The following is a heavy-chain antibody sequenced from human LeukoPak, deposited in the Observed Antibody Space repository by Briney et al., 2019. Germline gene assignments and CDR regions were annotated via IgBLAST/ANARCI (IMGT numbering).Heavy chain of an antibody. D-gene: IGHD6-13*01. J-gene: IGHJ5*02. CDR1: GFTFSSYS. CDR2: ICSSSSTI. Sequence: GGSLRLSCAASGFTFSSYSMNWGRQAPGEGLEWVSYICSSSSTIYYADSVKGRFTISRDNAKNSLYLQTNSLRAEDTAVYYWASAIYSRTVWFDPWGQGTLVTVSS. V-gene: IGHV3-48*01. CDR3: ASAIYSRTVWFDP.